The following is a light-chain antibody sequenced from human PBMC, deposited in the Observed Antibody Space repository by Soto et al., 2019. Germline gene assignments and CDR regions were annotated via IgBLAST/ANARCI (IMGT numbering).Light chain of an antibody. CDR1: SSDGGGYNY. CDR3: SSYAGSNSVV. V-gene: IGLV2-8*01. CDR2: EVS. J-gene: IGLJ2*01. Sequence: QSALTQPPSASGSPGQSVTISCTGTSSDGGGYNYVSWYQQHPGKAPKLMIYEVSKRPSGVPDRFSGSKSGNTASLTVSGLQAEDEADYYCSSYAGSNSVVFVGGTKLTVL.